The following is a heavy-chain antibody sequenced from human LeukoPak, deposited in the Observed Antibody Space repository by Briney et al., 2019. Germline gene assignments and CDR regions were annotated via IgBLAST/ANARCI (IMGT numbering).Heavy chain of an antibody. D-gene: IGHD3-22*01. V-gene: IGHV3-30*04. CDR3: ASARDYYDSSGPSFDY. J-gene: IGHJ4*02. CDR2: ISYDGSNK. CDR1: GFTFSSYA. Sequence: PGRSLRLSCAASGFTFSSYAMHWVRQAPGKGLEWVAVISYDGSNKYYADSVKGRCTISRDNSKNTLYLQMNSLRAEDTAVYYCASARDYYDSSGPSFDYWGQGTLVTVSS.